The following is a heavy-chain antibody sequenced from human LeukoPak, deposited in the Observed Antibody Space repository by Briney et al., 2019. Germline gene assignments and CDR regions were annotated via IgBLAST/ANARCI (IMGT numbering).Heavy chain of an antibody. Sequence: SETLSLTCTVSGGSMSGYFWSWIRQPPGKGLEWIGYIYYSGSTNYNPSLKSRVTISVDTSKNQFSLKLSSVTAADTAVYYCARSITSSWYGDFQHWGQGTLVTASS. CDR1: GGSMSGYF. D-gene: IGHD6-13*01. CDR3: ARSITSSWYGDFQH. CDR2: IYYSGST. V-gene: IGHV4-59*01. J-gene: IGHJ1*01.